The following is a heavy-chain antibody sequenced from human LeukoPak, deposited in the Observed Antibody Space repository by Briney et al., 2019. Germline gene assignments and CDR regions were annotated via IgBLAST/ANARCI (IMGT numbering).Heavy chain of an antibody. CDR1: GFTFSSYG. Sequence: PGRSLRLSCAASGFTFSSYGMHWVRQAPGKGLEWVAVISYDGSNKYYADSVKGRFTISRDNSKNTLYLQMNSLRAEDTAVYYCAKFGSGSAYYYYGMDVWGKGTTVTFSS. V-gene: IGHV3-30*18. CDR3: AKFGSGSAYYYYGMDV. D-gene: IGHD3-10*01. J-gene: IGHJ6*04. CDR2: ISYDGSNK.